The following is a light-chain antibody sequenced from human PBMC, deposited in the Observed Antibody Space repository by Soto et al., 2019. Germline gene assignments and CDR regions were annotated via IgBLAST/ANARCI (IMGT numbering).Light chain of an antibody. CDR1: QSSKNY. Sequence: DFQMTQSPSSLSASVGDRVSITCRASQSSKNYLNWYQQKPGKAPKLLIYGASSLQSGVPSRFSGSGSGTDFTLTISSLQPEDFATYYCQKSYRTPSTFGQGTKLEIK. J-gene: IGKJ2*01. CDR2: GAS. V-gene: IGKV1-39*01. CDR3: QKSYRTPST.